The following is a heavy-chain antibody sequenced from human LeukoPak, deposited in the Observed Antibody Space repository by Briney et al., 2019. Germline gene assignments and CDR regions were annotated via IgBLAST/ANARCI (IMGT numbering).Heavy chain of an antibody. D-gene: IGHD3-22*01. CDR2: ISTTSSYI. CDR1: GFTFSSYS. J-gene: IGHJ4*02. Sequence: GGSLRLSCAASGFTFSSYSVNWVRQAPGKGLEWVSSISTTSSYIYYADSVEGRFTISRDNAKNSLFLQMNSLRAEDTAMYYCARGLYYDSSGYYLDSWGQGTLVTVSS. V-gene: IGHV3-21*01. CDR3: ARGLYYDSSGYYLDS.